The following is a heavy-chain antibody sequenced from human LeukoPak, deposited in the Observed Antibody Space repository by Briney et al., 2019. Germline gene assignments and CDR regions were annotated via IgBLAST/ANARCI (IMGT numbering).Heavy chain of an antibody. D-gene: IGHD6-13*01. CDR3: ARDRYTFGYSSSWPPDY. V-gene: IGHV1-46*01. CDR2: INPSGGST. CDR1: GYTFTSYY. J-gene: IGHJ4*02. Sequence: ASVKVSCKASGYTFTSYYMHWVRQAPGQGLEWIGIINPSGGSTSYAQKFQGRVTMTRDMSTSTVYMELSSLRSEGTAVYYCARDRYTFGYSSSWPPDYWGQGTLVTVSS.